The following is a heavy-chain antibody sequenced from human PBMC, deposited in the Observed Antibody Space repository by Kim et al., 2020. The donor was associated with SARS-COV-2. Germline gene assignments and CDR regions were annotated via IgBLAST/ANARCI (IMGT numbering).Heavy chain of an antibody. Sequence: GGSLRLSCAASGFTFSSYAMSWVRQAPGKGLEWVSAISGSGGSTYYADSVKGRFTISRDNSKNTLYLQMNSLRAEDTAVYYCAKPHYYGSGSYSKGYFDLWGRGTLVTVSS. CDR2: ISGSGGST. J-gene: IGHJ2*01. D-gene: IGHD3-10*01. V-gene: IGHV3-23*01. CDR3: AKPHYYGSGSYSKGYFDL. CDR1: GFTFSSYA.